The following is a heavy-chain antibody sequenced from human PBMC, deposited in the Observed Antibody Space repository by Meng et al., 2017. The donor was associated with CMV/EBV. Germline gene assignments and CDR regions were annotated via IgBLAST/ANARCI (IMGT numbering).Heavy chain of an antibody. V-gene: IGHV4-39*07. CDR3: ARDEYDFWSGYSLLSDY. D-gene: IGHD3-3*01. J-gene: IGHJ4*02. CDR1: GGSISSSSYY. Sequence: GSLRLSCTVSGGSISSSSYYWGWIRQPPGKGLEWIGSIYYSGSTYYNPSLKSRVTISVDTSKNQFSLKLSSVTAADTAVYYCARDEYDFWSGYSLLSDYWGQGTLVTVSS. CDR2: IYYSGST.